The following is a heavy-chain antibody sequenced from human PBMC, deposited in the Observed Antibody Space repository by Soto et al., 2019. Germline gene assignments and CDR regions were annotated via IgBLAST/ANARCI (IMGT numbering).Heavy chain of an antibody. D-gene: IGHD1-26*01. CDR3: ARGGVGATCDY. J-gene: IGHJ4*02. Sequence: QVQLQQWGAGLLKPSETLSLTCAVYGGSFSGYYWCWIRQPPGKGLEWIGEINHSGSTNYNPSLRSRVTISVDTSKHQFSLKLSSVTAADTAVYYCARGGVGATCDYWGQGTLVTVSS. CDR2: INHSGST. V-gene: IGHV4-34*01. CDR1: GGSFSGYY.